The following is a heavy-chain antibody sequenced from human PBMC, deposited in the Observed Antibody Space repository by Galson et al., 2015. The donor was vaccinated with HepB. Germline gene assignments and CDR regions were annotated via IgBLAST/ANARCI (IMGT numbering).Heavy chain of an antibody. CDR3: ARSGYSYGLDLRSGFDY. V-gene: IGHV3-48*01. CDR2: ISSSSSTI. J-gene: IGHJ4*02. CDR1: GFTFSSYS. D-gene: IGHD5-18*01. Sequence: SLRLSCAASGFTFSSYSMNWVRQAPGKGLEWVSYISSSSSTIYYADSVKGRFTISRDNAKNSLYLQMNSLRAEDTAVYYCARSGYSYGLDLRSGFDYWGQGTLVTVSS.